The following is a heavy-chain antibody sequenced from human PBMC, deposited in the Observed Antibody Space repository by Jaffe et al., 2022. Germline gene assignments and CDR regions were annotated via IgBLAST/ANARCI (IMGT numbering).Heavy chain of an antibody. J-gene: IGHJ3*02. V-gene: IGHV1-58*02. CDR2: IVVGSGNT. D-gene: IGHD1-26*01. CDR1: GFTFTSSA. Sequence: QMQLVQSGPEVKKPGTSVKVSCKASGFTFTSSAMQWVRQARGQRLEWIGWIVVGSGNTNYAQKFQERVTITRDMSTSTAYMELSSLRSEDTAVYYCAADDSGSYYFGDAFDIWGQGTMVTVSS. CDR3: AADDSGSYYFGDAFDI.